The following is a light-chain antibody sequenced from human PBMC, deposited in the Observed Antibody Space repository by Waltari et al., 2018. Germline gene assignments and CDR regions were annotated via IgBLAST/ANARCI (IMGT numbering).Light chain of an antibody. CDR2: WAS. V-gene: IGKV4-1*01. CDR1: QSVLFSSNNKNY. CDR3: QQYYSVPFT. J-gene: IGKJ3*01. Sequence: DIVMTQSPDSLPVSLGERATINCKPSQSVLFSSNNKNYLAWYQQKPGQPPQLLIYWASTRESGVPDRFAGSGSGTDFTLTISTLQAEDVAVYYCQQYYSVPFTFGPGTKVDIK.